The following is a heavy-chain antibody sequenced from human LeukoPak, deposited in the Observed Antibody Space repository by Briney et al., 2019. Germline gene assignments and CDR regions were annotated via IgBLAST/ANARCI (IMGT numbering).Heavy chain of an antibody. CDR2: IGYDGVNK. Sequence: GGSLRLSCTASGFTFSSYPFHWVRQAPGKGLQWVAVIGYDGVNKFYTDSVKGRFTIPRDDSKSTLYLQMDSLRADDTAVYYCARDFLRGAPDYLGLWGQGTLVTVSS. J-gene: IGHJ4*02. D-gene: IGHD3-10*01. CDR3: ARDFLRGAPDYLGL. CDR1: GFTFSSYP. V-gene: IGHV3-30*04.